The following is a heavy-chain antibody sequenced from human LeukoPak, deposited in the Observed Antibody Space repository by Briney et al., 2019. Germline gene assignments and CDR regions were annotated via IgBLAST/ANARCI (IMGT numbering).Heavy chain of an antibody. CDR1: GYTFTGYY. J-gene: IGHJ4*02. CDR2: INPNSGGT. D-gene: IGHD4-23*01. CDR3: ARDLAPYGGYSIPAY. Sequence: ASVKVSCKASGYTFTGYYMRWVRQAPGQGLEWMGWINPNSGGTNYAQKFSGRVTLTRDTSMTTVYMELKSLTFDDSAVYFCARDLAPYGGYSIPAYWSQGTLITVSS. V-gene: IGHV1-2*02.